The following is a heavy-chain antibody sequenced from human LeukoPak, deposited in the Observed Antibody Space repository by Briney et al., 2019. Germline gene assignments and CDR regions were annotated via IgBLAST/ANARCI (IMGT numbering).Heavy chain of an antibody. D-gene: IGHD3-3*01. CDR2: INHSGST. J-gene: IGHJ5*02. Sequence: PSETLSLTCAVYGGSFSGYYWSWIRQPPGKGLEWIGEINHSGSTNYNPSLKSRVTISVDTSKNQFPLKLSSVTAADTAVYYCARRYYDFWSGYYNWFDPWGQGTLVTVSS. CDR3: ARRYYDFWSGYYNWFDP. CDR1: GGSFSGYY. V-gene: IGHV4-34*01.